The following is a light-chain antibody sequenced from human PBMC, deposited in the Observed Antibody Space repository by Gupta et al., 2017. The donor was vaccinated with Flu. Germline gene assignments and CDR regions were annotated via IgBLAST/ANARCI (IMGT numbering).Light chain of an antibody. V-gene: IGLV6-57*01. CDR1: SGSIATTY. CDR3: QSYDSINRDLV. CDR2: EDN. J-gene: IGLJ2*01. Sequence: NFMLTQPHSVSESPGKTVTISCTRTSGSIATTYVQWYQQRPGSSPTTVIYEDNQRLSGVPDRFSGSIDSSSNSASLTISGLKTEDEADYYCQSYDSINRDLVFGGGTKLTVL.